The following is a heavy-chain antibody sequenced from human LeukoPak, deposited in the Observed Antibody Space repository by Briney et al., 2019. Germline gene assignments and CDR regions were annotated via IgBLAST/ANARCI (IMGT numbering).Heavy chain of an antibody. CDR3: VRGGYRGFDYEY. CDR2: ISPDSNYK. J-gene: IGHJ4*02. CDR1: GFSFSIHG. V-gene: IGHV3-21*01. Sequence: KSGGSLRLSCAASGFSFSIHGMGWVRRAPGKGLEWVSSISPDSNYKYYVDSVKGRFTISRDNAKSSLYLQMNSLRAEDTAVYYCVRGGYRGFDYEYWGQGTLVTVSS. D-gene: IGHD5-12*01.